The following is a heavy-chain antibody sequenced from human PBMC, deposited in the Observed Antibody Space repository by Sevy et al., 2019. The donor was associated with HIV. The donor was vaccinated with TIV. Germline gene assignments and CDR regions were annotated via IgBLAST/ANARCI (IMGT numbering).Heavy chain of an antibody. D-gene: IGHD4-17*01. CDR3: ARADYGDYSGEFDY. CDR2: ISYDGSNK. Sequence: GGSLRLSCAASGITFSSHAMHWVRQAPGKGLEWVTIISYDGSNKYYAVSVKGRFTISRDNSKNTLYLQMNSLRAEDKAVYYCARADYGDYSGEFDYWGQGTLVTVSS. CDR1: GITFSSHA. V-gene: IGHV3-30-3*01. J-gene: IGHJ4*02.